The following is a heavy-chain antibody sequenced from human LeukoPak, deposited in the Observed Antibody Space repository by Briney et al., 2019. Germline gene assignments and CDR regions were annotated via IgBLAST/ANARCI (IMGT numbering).Heavy chain of an antibody. CDR1: GGSISSSSYY. J-gene: IGHJ4*02. Sequence: SETLSLTCTVSGGSISSSSYYWGWIRQPPGKGLEWIGYIYYSGSTNYNPSLKSRVTISVDTSKNQFSLKLSSVTAADTAVYYCARLSAAGHFDYWGQGTLVTVSS. CDR2: IYYSGST. CDR3: ARLSAAGHFDY. D-gene: IGHD6-13*01. V-gene: IGHV4-61*05.